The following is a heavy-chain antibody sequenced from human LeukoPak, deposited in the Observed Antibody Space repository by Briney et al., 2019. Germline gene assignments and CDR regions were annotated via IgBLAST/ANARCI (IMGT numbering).Heavy chain of an antibody. D-gene: IGHD1-14*01. CDR3: ARDPATEHYDYYYYMDV. J-gene: IGHJ6*03. CDR2: ISTYNGDT. V-gene: IGHV1-18*01. CDR1: GYTFTTYG. Sequence: ASVKVSCKTSGYTFTTYGIIGVRQAPGQGLEWMGWISTYNGDTKYAQKFQGRVSMTTDTSTTTAHMELRSLRSDDTAVYYCARDPATEHYDYYYYMDVWGKGTPVTVSS.